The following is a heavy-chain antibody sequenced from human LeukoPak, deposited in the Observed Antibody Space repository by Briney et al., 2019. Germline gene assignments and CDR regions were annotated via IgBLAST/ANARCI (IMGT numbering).Heavy chain of an antibody. J-gene: IGHJ4*02. D-gene: IGHD3-16*01. CDR2: VSDSGST. Sequence: PSETLSLTCAVSGGSFSGYNCSWIRQTPGKGLEWIGEVSDSGSTNYSPSLKSRLTMSVDPSNSHFSLKLTSVTAADTAVYYCARGRIRDYIWGKNRSFFDLWGQGTLVTVS. CDR1: GGSFSGYN. V-gene: IGHV4-34*01. CDR3: ARGRIRDYIWGKNRSFFDL.